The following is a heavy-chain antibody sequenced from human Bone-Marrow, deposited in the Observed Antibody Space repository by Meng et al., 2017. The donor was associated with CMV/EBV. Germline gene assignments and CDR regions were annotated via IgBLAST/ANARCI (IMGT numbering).Heavy chain of an antibody. J-gene: IGHJ4*02. Sequence: SETLSLTCTVSGGSVSSGSYYWSWIRQPPGKGLEWIGYIYYSGSTNYNPSLKSRVTISVDTSKNQFSLKLSPVTAADTAVYYCARLANSGYNNYWGQGTLVTVSS. D-gene: IGHD1-14*01. CDR1: GGSVSSGSYY. V-gene: IGHV4-61*01. CDR3: ARLANSGYNNY. CDR2: IYYSGST.